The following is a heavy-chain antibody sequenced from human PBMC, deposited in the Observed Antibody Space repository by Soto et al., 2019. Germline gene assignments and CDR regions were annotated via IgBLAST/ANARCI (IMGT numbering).Heavy chain of an antibody. CDR2: IIPILDIA. J-gene: IGHJ6*02. D-gene: IGHD4-17*01. CDR1: GGTFSSYT. CDR3: ARDHGDKTYSYYAMDV. Sequence: ASVKVSCKASGGTFSSYTISWVRQAPGQGLEWMGRIIPILDIANYAQKFQGRVTITADKSTSTAYMEVSSLRSEDSAVYYCARDHGDKTYSYYAMDVWGQGTTVTVSS. V-gene: IGHV1-69*04.